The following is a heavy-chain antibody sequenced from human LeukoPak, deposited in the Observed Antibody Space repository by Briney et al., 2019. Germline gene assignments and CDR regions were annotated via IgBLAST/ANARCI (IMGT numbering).Heavy chain of an antibody. V-gene: IGHV3-21*01. J-gene: IGHJ4*02. CDR3: ASFETVAAKPFDY. CDR1: GFTFSNYA. D-gene: IGHD6-19*01. Sequence: GGSLRLSCAASGFTFSNYAMNWVRQAPGKGLEWVSSISSESTYIFYADSVKGRFTISRDNAKNSLYLQMNSLRAEDTAVYYCASFETVAAKPFDYWGQGTLVTVSS. CDR2: ISSESTYI.